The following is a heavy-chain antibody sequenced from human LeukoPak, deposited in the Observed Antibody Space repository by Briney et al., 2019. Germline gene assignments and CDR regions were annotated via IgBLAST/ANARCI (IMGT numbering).Heavy chain of an antibody. Sequence: SETLSLTCAVYGGSFSGYYWSWIRQPPGKGLEWIGEINHSGSTNYNPSLKSRVTISVDTSKNQFSLELGYVTAADTAVYYCARGPPPRGGSGSYYPFDYWGQGTLVTVSS. CDR2: INHSGST. CDR3: ARGPPPRGGSGSYYPFDY. V-gene: IGHV4-34*01. D-gene: IGHD3-10*01. J-gene: IGHJ4*02. CDR1: GGSFSGYY.